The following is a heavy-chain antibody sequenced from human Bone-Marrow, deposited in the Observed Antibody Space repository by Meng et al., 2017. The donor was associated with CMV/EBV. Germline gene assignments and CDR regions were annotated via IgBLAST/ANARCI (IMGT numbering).Heavy chain of an antibody. Sequence: LRLSCAASGFPFSSYSMNWVRQAPGKGLEWVSSISSSSSYIYYADSVKGRFTISRDNAKNSLYLQMNSLRAEDTAVYYCARGGSRGNGLRDYWGQGNLVNVAS. V-gene: IGHV3-21*01. CDR3: ARGGSRGNGLRDY. D-gene: IGHD1-14*01. CDR2: ISSSSSYI. CDR1: GFPFSSYS. J-gene: IGHJ4*02.